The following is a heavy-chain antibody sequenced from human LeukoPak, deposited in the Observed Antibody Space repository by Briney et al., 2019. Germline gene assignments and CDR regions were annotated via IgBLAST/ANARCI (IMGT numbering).Heavy chain of an antibody. J-gene: IGHJ4*02. CDR1: GFIVTSNY. V-gene: IGHV3-53*01. D-gene: IGHD3-22*01. CDR3: VRDDDRPDNGLDY. CDR2: IYRGGST. Sequence: GGSLGLSCAPSGFIVTSNYMSWVRQAPGKGLEWVSVIYRGGSTYYADSVKGRFTISRDNSKNTLYLQMNSLRAEDTAVYYCVRDDDRPDNGLDYWGQGTLVTVSS.